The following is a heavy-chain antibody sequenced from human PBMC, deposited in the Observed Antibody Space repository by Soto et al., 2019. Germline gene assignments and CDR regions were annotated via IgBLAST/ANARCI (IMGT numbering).Heavy chain of an antibody. CDR1: GGTLSSYT. CDR3: ARVKRSGSYYKY. J-gene: IGHJ4*02. D-gene: IGHD3-10*01. V-gene: IGHV1-18*01. Sequence: ASVKVSCKASGGTLSSYTFSWVRQAPGQGLEWMGRVIPNHGKTNYAKKLQGRVTMTIDTSTSTAYMELRSLRYDDTAVYYCARVKRSGSYYKYWGEGTLVTVSS. CDR2: VIPNHGKT.